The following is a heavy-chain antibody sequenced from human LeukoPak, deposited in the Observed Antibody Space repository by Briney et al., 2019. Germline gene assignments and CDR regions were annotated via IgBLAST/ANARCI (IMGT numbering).Heavy chain of an antibody. J-gene: IGHJ4*02. Sequence: ASVKVSCKASGGTFSSYAISWVRQAPGQGLEWMGGIIPIFGTANYAQKLQGRVTMTTDTSTSTAYMELRSLRSDDTAVYYCARDSGDGYDYWGQGTLVTVSS. CDR3: ARDSGDGYDY. D-gene: IGHD5-24*01. CDR2: IIPIFGTA. CDR1: GGTFSSYA. V-gene: IGHV1-69*05.